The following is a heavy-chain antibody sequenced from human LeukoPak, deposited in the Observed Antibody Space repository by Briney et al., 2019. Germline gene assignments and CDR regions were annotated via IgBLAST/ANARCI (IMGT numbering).Heavy chain of an antibody. Sequence: RRASVKVSCKASGGTFSSYAISWVRQAPGQGVECMGGIIPILGSANYAQKFQGRVTITTDESTSTAYMELIRLTSEDTAVYYCARGIAAAGTPPYYYYMDVWGKGTTVTVSS. CDR1: GGTFSSYA. D-gene: IGHD6-13*01. CDR2: IIPILGSA. V-gene: IGHV1-69*05. CDR3: ARGIAAAGTPPYYYYMDV. J-gene: IGHJ6*03.